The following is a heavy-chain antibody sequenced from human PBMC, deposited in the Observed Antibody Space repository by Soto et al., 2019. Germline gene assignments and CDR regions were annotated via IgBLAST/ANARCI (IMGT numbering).Heavy chain of an antibody. J-gene: IGHJ4*02. Sequence: LSETLSLTCAVYGGSFSGYYWSWIRQPPGKGLEWIGEINHSGSTNYNPSLKSRVTISVDTSKNQFSLKLSSVTAADTAVYYCAPDYSSSWYGPPNCGQGTLVTVSS. CDR2: INHSGST. V-gene: IGHV4-34*01. CDR3: APDYSSSWYGPPN. CDR1: GGSFSGYY. D-gene: IGHD6-13*01.